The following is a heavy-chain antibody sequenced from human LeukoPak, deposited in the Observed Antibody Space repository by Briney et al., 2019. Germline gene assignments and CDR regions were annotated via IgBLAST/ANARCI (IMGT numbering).Heavy chain of an antibody. CDR1: GFTFSGYW. J-gene: IGHJ4*02. CDR3: ARGLGYCTSTTCLLPFDY. Sequence: QPGGSLRLSCAASGFTFSGYWMTWVRQAPGKGLECVSVIYSGGSTYYADSAKGRFTVSRDNSKNTLYLQMNSLRAEDTAMYYCARGLGYCTSTTCLLPFDYWGQGTLVTVSS. CDR2: IYSGGST. D-gene: IGHD2-2*01. V-gene: IGHV3-53*01.